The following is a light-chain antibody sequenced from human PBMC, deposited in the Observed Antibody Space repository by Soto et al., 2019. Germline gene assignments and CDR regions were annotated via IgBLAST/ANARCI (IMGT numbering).Light chain of an antibody. CDR1: MRDVGAYNL. CDR3: SAYTAISTLV. V-gene: IGLV2-14*01. CDR2: EVR. J-gene: IGLJ3*02. Sequence: QSALTQPASVSGSAGQSITISFSGTMRDVGAYNLVSWYQQHPGTAPKLIIYEVRNRPSGISSRFSGSRSGNTASLTISGLQHEDEGDYYCSAYTAISTLVFGGGTKLTGL.